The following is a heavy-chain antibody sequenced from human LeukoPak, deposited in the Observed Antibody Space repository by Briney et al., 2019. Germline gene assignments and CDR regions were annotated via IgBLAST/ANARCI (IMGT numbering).Heavy chain of an antibody. CDR2: ISYDGSNK. D-gene: IGHD2-2*01. J-gene: IGHJ6*03. Sequence: GGSLRLSCAASGFTFSSYGMHWVRQAPGKGLEWVAVISYDGSNKYYADSVKGRFTISRDNSKNTLYLQMNSLRAEDTAVYYCAKVHQVLPYYYYYYMDVWGQGTTDTVSS. CDR1: GFTFSSYG. V-gene: IGHV3-30*18. CDR3: AKVHQVLPYYYYYYMDV.